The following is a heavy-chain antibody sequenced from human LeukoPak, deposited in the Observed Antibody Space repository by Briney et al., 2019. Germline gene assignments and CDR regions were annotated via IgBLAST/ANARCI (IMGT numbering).Heavy chain of an antibody. J-gene: IGHJ4*02. V-gene: IGHV4-59*06. CDR2: IYYSGST. Sequence: SETLSLTCAVYGGSFSGYYWSWIRQPPGKGLEWIGYIYYSGSTYYNPSLKSRVTISVDTSKNQFSLKLSSVTAADTAVYYCANSRADWGQGTLVTVSS. CDR3: ANSRAD. D-gene: IGHD1-20*01. CDR1: GGSFSGYY.